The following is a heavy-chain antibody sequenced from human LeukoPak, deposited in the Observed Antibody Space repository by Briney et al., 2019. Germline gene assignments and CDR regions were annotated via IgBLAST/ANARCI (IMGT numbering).Heavy chain of an antibody. Sequence: PSETLSLTCAVSGYSISSGYYWGWIRQPPGKGLEWIGSIYHSGSTYYNPSLKSRVTISVDTSKNQFSLKLSSVTAADTAVYYCGRGGRIGQLAVDYWGQGTLVTVSS. CDR2: IYHSGST. V-gene: IGHV4-38-2*01. CDR3: GRGGRIGQLAVDY. CDR1: GYSISSGYY. J-gene: IGHJ4*02. D-gene: IGHD6-19*01.